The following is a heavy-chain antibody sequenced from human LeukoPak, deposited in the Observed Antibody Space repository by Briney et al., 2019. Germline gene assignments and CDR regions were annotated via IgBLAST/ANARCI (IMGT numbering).Heavy chain of an antibody. V-gene: IGHV3-53*01. D-gene: IGHD3-10*01. Sequence: GGSLRLSCAAFGFTVSSNYMSWVRQAPGKGLEWVSVIYSGGSTYYADSVKGRFTISRDNSKNTLYLQMNSLRAEDTAVYYCARQGRYWGQGTLVTVSS. CDR3: ARQGRY. J-gene: IGHJ4*02. CDR2: IYSGGST. CDR1: GFTVSSNY.